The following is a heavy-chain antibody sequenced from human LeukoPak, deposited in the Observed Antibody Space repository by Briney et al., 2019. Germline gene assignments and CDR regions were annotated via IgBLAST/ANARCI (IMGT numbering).Heavy chain of an antibody. CDR3: ARGSFYDVFDY. Sequence: PSETLSLTCTVSGYSISSGYYWGWIRQPPGKGLEWIGSIYHSGSTYYNPSLKSRVTISVDTSRSLFSLKLKSVTAADTAVYFCARGSFYDVFDYGGQGTLVPVSS. D-gene: IGHD5/OR15-5a*01. J-gene: IGHJ4*02. CDR2: IYHSGST. V-gene: IGHV4-38-2*02. CDR1: GYSISSGYY.